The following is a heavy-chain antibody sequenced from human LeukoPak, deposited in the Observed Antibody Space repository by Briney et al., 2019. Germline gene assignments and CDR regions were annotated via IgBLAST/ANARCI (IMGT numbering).Heavy chain of an antibody. CDR1: GYTFTSYG. J-gene: IGHJ4*02. CDR2: ISAYNGNT. Sequence: ASVKVSCKASGYTFTSYGISWVRQAPGQGLEWMGWISAYNGNTNYAQKLQGRVAMTTDTSTSTAYMELRSLRSDDTAVYYCARSLLPRYYFDYWGQGTLVTVSS. V-gene: IGHV1-18*01. CDR3: ARSLLPRYYFDY.